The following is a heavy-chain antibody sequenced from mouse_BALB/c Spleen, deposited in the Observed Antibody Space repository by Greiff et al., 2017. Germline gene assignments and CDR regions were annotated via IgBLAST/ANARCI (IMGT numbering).Heavy chain of an antibody. CDR3: ARSDYDGGNYFDY. Sequence: VQLKQSGAELVKPGASVKLSCTASGFNIKDTYMHWVKQRPEQGLEWIGRIDPANGNTKYDPKFQGKATITADTSSNTAYLQLSSLTSEDTAVYYCARSDYDGGNYFDYWGQGTTLTVSS. CDR1: GFNIKDTY. V-gene: IGHV14-3*02. J-gene: IGHJ2*01. CDR2: IDPANGNT. D-gene: IGHD2-4*01.